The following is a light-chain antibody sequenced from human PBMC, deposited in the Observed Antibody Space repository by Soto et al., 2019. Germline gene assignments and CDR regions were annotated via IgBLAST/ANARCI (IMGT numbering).Light chain of an antibody. CDR3: QQSYSTPQVT. CDR2: AAS. V-gene: IGKV1-39*01. Sequence: DIQMTQSPSSPSPSVADRGTITCRASQSISSYLNWYQQKPGKAPKLLIYAASSLQSGVPSRCSGSGSGTDLALTISSLQTEDFATYYCQQSYSTPQVTFGQGTRLEIK. CDR1: QSISSY. J-gene: IGKJ5*01.